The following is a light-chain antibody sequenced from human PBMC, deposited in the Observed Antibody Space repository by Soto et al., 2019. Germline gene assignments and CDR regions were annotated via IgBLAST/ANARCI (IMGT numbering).Light chain of an antibody. V-gene: IGKV1-33*01. J-gene: IGKJ3*01. CDR1: QDISNY. CDR3: QQYDHPPIFT. Sequence: DIQMTQSPSSLSATVGDRVTITCQASQDISNYLNWYQQKPGKAPKLLIYDASNLETGVPSRFSGSGSGTDFTFTISSLQPEDIATYYCQQYDHPPIFTFGPGTTVDLK. CDR2: DAS.